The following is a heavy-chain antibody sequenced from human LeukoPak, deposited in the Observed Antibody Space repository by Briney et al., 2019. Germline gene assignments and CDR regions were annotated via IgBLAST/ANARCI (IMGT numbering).Heavy chain of an antibody. V-gene: IGHV3-7*01. D-gene: IGHD3-10*01. CDR1: GFTFSTYW. CDR2: IKQDGSEK. Sequence: GGSLRLSCAASGFTFSTYWMSWVRQAPGKGLEWVANIKQDGSEKYYVDSVEGRFTISRDNARNSLYLQMNSLRAEDTAVYYCARDMVRGVFTTRTIDYWGQGTLVTVSS. J-gene: IGHJ4*02. CDR3: ARDMVRGVFTTRTIDY.